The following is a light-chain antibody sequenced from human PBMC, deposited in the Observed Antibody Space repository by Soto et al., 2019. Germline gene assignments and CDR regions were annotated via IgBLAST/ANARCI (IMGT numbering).Light chain of an antibody. V-gene: IGLV2-14*01. CDR1: SSDVGAYNY. CDR3: SSYTGSSTPYV. J-gene: IGLJ1*01. CDR2: EVS. Sequence: QSALTQSASVSGSPGQSITISCTGTSSDVGAYNYVSWYQQHPGKAPKLMIYEVSNRPSGVSNRFSGSKSVNTASLTISGLQGEDEADYYCSSYTGSSTPYVFGTGTKLTVL.